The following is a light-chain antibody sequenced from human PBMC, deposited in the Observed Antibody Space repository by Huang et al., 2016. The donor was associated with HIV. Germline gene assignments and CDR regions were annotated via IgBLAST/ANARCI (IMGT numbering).Light chain of an antibody. CDR1: QSVGTN. V-gene: IGKV3-15*01. J-gene: IGKJ4*01. Sequence: EIVMTQSPATLSVSPGERATLSCRASQSVGTNLAWYQQKPGQAPRLLNYGASTRATGMPARFSGSGSGTDFTLTISSLQSEDFAVYYCQQYNNWPLTFGGGTKVEIK. CDR3: QQYNNWPLT. CDR2: GAS.